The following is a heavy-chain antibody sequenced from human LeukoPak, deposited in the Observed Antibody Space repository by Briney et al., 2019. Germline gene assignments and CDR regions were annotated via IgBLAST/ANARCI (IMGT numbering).Heavy chain of an antibody. J-gene: IGHJ5*02. Sequence: ASVKVSCKASGYTFTSYYMHWVRQAPGQGLEWMGIINPSGGSTSYAQKFQGRVTMTRDTSTSTVCMELSSLRSEDTAVYYCASSFWGTNWFDPWGQGTLVTVSS. V-gene: IGHV1-46*01. CDR3: ASSFWGTNWFDP. CDR2: INPSGGST. CDR1: GYTFTSYY. D-gene: IGHD3-16*01.